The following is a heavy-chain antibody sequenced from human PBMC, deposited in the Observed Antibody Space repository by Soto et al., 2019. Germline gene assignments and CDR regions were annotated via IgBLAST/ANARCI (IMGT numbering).Heavy chain of an antibody. D-gene: IGHD6-13*01. Sequence: TLSLTCAVSGASISTNNWWSWVRQPPGKGLEWIGEVYHSGSTNCNPSLKSRVTISIDKSKNQFSLRLTSMTAADTAVYYCAVPGAGDFDYWSQGTLVTVSS. V-gene: IGHV4-4*02. CDR3: AVPGAGDFDY. CDR2: VYHSGST. CDR1: GASISTNNW. J-gene: IGHJ4*02.